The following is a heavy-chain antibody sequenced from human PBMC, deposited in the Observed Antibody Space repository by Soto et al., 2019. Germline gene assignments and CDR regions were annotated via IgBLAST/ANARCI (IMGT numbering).Heavy chain of an antibody. V-gene: IGHV4-34*01. CDR2: INHSGST. CDR1: GGSFSGYY. Sequence: SETLSLTCAVYGGSFSGYYWSWIRQPPGKGLEWIGEINHSGSTNYNPSLKSRVTISVDTSKNQFSLKLSSVTAADTAVYYCARGPIVVVVAATRWFDPWGQGTLVTVSS. D-gene: IGHD2-15*01. CDR3: ARGPIVVVVAATRWFDP. J-gene: IGHJ5*02.